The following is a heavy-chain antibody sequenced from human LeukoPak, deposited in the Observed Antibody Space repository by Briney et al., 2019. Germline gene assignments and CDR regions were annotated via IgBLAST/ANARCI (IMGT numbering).Heavy chain of an antibody. Sequence: ASVKVSRKASGYTFTSYDINWVRQATGQGLEWMGWMNPNSGNTGYAQKFQGRVTMTRNTSISTAYMELSSLRSEDTAVYYCARGRRRYCSSTSCYVYWGQGTLVTVSS. D-gene: IGHD2-2*01. J-gene: IGHJ4*02. CDR2: MNPNSGNT. CDR3: ARGRRRYCSSTSCYVY. V-gene: IGHV1-8*01. CDR1: GYTFTSYD.